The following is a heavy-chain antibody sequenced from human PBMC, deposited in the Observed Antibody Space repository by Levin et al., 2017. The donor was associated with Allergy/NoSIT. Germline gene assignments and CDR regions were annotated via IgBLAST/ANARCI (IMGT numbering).Heavy chain of an antibody. CDR1: GGSISSSSYY. CDR3: ARSRIAAAMDGFDP. J-gene: IGHJ5*02. Sequence: SQTLSLTCTVSGGSISSSSYYWGWIRQPPGKGLEWIGSIYYSGSTYYNPSLKSRVTISVDTSKNQFSLKLSSVTAADTAVYYCARSRIAAAMDGFDPWGQGTLVTVSS. D-gene: IGHD6-13*01. V-gene: IGHV4-39*07. CDR2: IYYSGST.